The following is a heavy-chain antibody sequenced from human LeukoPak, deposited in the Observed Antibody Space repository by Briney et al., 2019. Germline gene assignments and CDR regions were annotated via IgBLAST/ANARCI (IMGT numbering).Heavy chain of an antibody. CDR1: GGSISSYY. CDR3: ARGRRYSSSWYLYY. Sequence: SETLSLTCTVSGGSISSYYWSWIRQPPGKGLEWIGYIYYSGSTNYNPSLKSRVTISVDTSKNQFSLKLSSVTAADTAVYYCARGRRYSSSWYLYYWGQGTLVTVSS. V-gene: IGHV4-59*12. D-gene: IGHD6-13*01. J-gene: IGHJ4*02. CDR2: IYYSGST.